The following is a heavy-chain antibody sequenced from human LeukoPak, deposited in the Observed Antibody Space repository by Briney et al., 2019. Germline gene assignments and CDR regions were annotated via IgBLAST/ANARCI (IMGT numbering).Heavy chain of an antibody. V-gene: IGHV1-2*02. D-gene: IGHD1-14*01. CDR2: INPNSGGT. J-gene: IGHJ3*02. CDR1: GYTFTSYG. CDR3: ARAGSGAFDI. Sequence: ASVKVSCKASGYTFTSYGINWVRQAPGQGLEWMGWINPNSGGTNYAQKFQGRVTMTRDTSISTAYMELSRLRSDDTAVYYCARAGSGAFDIWGQGTMVTVSS.